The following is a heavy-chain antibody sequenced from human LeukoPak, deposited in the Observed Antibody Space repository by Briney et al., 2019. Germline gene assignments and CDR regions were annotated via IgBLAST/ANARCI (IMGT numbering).Heavy chain of an antibody. CDR3: ARSYGYSSGWYHFDY. D-gene: IGHD6-19*01. Sequence: GGSLRLSCAASGFTFSSYAMSWVRQAPGKGLEWVSAISGSGGSTYYADSVKGRFTISRDNSKNTLYLQMNSLRAEDTAVYYCARSYGYSSGWYHFDYWGQGTLVTVSS. V-gene: IGHV3-23*01. CDR1: GFTFSSYA. CDR2: ISGSGGST. J-gene: IGHJ4*02.